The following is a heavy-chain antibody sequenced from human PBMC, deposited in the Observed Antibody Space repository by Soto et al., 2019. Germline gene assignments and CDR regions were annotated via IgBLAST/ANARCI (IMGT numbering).Heavy chain of an antibody. CDR1: GGSISSGGYY. D-gene: IGHD3-22*01. J-gene: IGHJ1*01. CDR2: IYYSEST. V-gene: IGHV4-31*03. Sequence: SETLSLTCTVSGGSISSGGYYWNWIRQRPGKGLECIGYIYYSESTYYNPSLKSRLSISVDTSKNQFSLKLSSMTAADTAVYYCATNGGYYDASGPKYFQHWGQGTLVTVSS. CDR3: ATNGGYYDASGPKYFQH.